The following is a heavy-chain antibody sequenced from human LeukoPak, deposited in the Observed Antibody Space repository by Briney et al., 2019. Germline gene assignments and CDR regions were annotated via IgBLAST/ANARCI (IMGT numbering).Heavy chain of an antibody. CDR3: AKDPEWELLFDY. J-gene: IGHJ4*02. D-gene: IGHD1-26*01. CDR2: ISGSGGST. Sequence: GGSLRLSCAASGFTFSNYAMNWVRQAPGKGLEWVSTISGSGGSTYYADSVKGRFTISRDNSKNTLYLQMNSLRAEDTAVYYCAKDPEWELLFDYWGQGTLVTVSS. V-gene: IGHV3-23*01. CDR1: GFTFSNYA.